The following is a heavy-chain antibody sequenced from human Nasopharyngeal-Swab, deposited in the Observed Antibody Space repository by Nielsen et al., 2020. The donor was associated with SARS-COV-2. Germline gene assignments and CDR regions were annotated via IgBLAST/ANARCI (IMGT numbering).Heavy chain of an antibody. CDR1: GFTFSSYW. J-gene: IGHJ4*02. V-gene: IGHV3-74*01. CDR3: ASPKNYDILTGTNY. D-gene: IGHD3-9*01. CDR2: IKSDGIST. Sequence: GESLKISCTASGFTFSSYWMHWVRQAPGKGLVWVSRIKSDGISTSYADSVKGRFTISRDNAKNTLYLQMNSLRAEDTAVYYCASPKNYDILTGTNYWGQGTLVTVSS.